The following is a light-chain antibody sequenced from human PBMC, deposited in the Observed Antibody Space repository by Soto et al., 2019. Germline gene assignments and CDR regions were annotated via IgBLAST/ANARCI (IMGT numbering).Light chain of an antibody. Sequence: EIVLTQSPATLSLSPGERATLSCRASQSVSSYLAWYQQKPGQAPRLLIYDASNRATGIPVRFSGSGSETDFTLTITRLETEDFAMYYCQQYGSAPTFGQGTKVDIK. CDR1: QSVSSY. CDR3: QQYGSAPT. CDR2: DAS. V-gene: IGKV3-20*01. J-gene: IGKJ1*01.